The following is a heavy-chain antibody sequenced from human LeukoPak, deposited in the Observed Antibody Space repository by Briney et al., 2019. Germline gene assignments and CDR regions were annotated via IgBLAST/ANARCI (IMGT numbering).Heavy chain of an antibody. D-gene: IGHD1-14*01. Sequence: GGSLRLSCAASGFIFSNYYMGWVRQAPGKGLEWVANIQEDGSATYYVDSVKGRFTISRDSAKNSLDLQMNSLRAEDTAVYFCARRKEVQTTFDCWGQGTLVTVSS. CDR3: ARRKEVQTTFDC. J-gene: IGHJ4*02. CDR2: IQEDGSAT. CDR1: GFIFSNYY. V-gene: IGHV3-7*01.